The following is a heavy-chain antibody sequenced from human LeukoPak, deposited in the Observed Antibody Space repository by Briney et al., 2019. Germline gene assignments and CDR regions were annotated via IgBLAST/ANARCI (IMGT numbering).Heavy chain of an antibody. CDR1: GGTFSSYA. J-gene: IGHJ4*02. Sequence: ASVKVSCKASGGTFSSYAISWVRQAPGQGLEWMGGIIPIFGTANYAQKFQGRVTITTDESTSTAYMELCSLRSEDTAVYYCARAPLTTVTPHFDYWGQGTLVTVSS. CDR3: ARAPLTTVTPHFDY. CDR2: IIPIFGTA. V-gene: IGHV1-69*05. D-gene: IGHD4-11*01.